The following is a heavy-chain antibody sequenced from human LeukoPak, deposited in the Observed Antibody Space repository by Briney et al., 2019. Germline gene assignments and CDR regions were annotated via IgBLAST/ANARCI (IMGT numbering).Heavy chain of an antibody. Sequence: SETLSLTCAVYGVSFSGYYWSWIRQPPGKGLEWIGEINHSGSTNYNPSLKSRVTISVDTSKNQFSLKLSSVTAADTAVYYCARRDGYSSSTIDYWGQGTLVTVSS. J-gene: IGHJ4*02. CDR2: INHSGST. CDR1: GVSFSGYY. V-gene: IGHV4-34*01. CDR3: ARRDGYSSSTIDY. D-gene: IGHD6-6*01.